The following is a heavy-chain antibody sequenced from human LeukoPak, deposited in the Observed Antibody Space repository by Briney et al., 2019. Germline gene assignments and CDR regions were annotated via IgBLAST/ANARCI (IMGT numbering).Heavy chain of an antibody. Sequence: ASVKVSCKASGYTFTSYAMNWVRQTPGQGLEWMGWINTNTGNPTYAQGFTGRFVFSLDTSVSTAYLQIRSLKAEDTAVYYCARDSAAYCGGDCSSYNYFDYWGQGTLVTVSS. V-gene: IGHV7-4-1*02. CDR1: GYTFTSYA. D-gene: IGHD2-21*02. CDR3: ARDSAAYCGGDCSSYNYFDY. J-gene: IGHJ4*02. CDR2: INTNTGNP.